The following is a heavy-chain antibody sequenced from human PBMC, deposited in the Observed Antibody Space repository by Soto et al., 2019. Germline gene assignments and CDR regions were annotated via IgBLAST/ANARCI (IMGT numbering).Heavy chain of an antibody. CDR1: GYTFTSYH. CDR3: ARAIGEDSSSWYYFDY. J-gene: IGHJ4*02. CDR2: INPSGGST. Sequence: QVQLVQSGAEVKKPGASVKLSCKASGYTFTSYHVHWVRQAPGQGLEWMGIINPSGGSTNYAQKFQGRVTMTRDTSTSTVYMELSSLRSEDTAVYYCARAIGEDSSSWYYFDYWGQGTLVTVSS. D-gene: IGHD6-13*01. V-gene: IGHV1-46*03.